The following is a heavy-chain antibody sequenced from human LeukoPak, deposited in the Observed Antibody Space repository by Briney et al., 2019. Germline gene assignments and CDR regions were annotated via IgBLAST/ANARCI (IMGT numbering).Heavy chain of an antibody. CDR2: INHSGST. D-gene: IGHD2-21*02. V-gene: IGHV4-34*01. CDR3: ARDAPILYCGGDCYSAFDI. Sequence: PSETLSLTCAVYGGSFSGYYWSWIRQPPGKGLEWIGEINHSGSTNYNPSLKSRVTISVDTSKNRFSLKLSSVTAADTAVYYCARDAPILYCGGDCYSAFDIWGQGTMVTVSS. CDR1: GGSFSGYY. J-gene: IGHJ3*02.